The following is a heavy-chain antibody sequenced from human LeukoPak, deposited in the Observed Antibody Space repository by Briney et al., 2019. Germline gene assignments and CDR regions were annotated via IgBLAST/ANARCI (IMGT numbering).Heavy chain of an antibody. CDR1: GYSISTGDY. V-gene: IGHV4-38-2*01. CDR2: IYFSGIT. D-gene: IGHD3-10*01. CDR3: ARLTSSNRGLMITHDY. J-gene: IGHJ4*02. Sequence: PSETLSLTCDVSGYSISTGDYWDWIQQPPGKGLEWIGSIYFSGITYYNPSLKSRVTISADMSENQFSLRLSSVTAADSAVYYCARLTSSNRGLMITHDYWGQGTLVSVSS.